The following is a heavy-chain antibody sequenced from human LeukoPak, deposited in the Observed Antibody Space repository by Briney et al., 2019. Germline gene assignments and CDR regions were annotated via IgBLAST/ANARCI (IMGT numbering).Heavy chain of an antibody. D-gene: IGHD2-2*01. CDR2: INHSGST. CDR1: GGSFSGYY. Sequence: SETLSLTCAVYGGSFSGYYWSWIRQPPGKGLEWIGEINHSGSTNYNPSLKSRVTMSVDTSKNQFSLKLSSVTAADTAVYYCARGSPSRYCSSTSCSKYFQHWGQGTLVTVSS. J-gene: IGHJ1*01. CDR3: ARGSPSRYCSSTSCSKYFQH. V-gene: IGHV4-34*01.